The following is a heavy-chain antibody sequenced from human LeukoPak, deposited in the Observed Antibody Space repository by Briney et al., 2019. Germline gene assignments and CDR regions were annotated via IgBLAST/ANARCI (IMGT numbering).Heavy chain of an antibody. J-gene: IGHJ4*02. CDR1: GGSISSGDYY. Sequence: SETLSLTCTVSGGSISSGDYYWSWIRQPPGKGLEWIGYIYYSVSTYYNPSLKSRVTISVDTSKNQFSLKLSSVTAADTAVYYCARGVGVPAAISFDYWGQGTLVTVSS. V-gene: IGHV4-30-4*01. CDR2: IYYSVST. D-gene: IGHD2-2*02. CDR3: ARGVGVPAAISFDY.